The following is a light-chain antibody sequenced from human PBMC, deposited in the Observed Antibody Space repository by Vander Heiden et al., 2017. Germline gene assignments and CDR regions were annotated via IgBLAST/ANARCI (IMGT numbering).Light chain of an antibody. CDR2: QDN. Sequence: SFELIQSPSVSVSPGQTATITCSGNRLGEKNVSWYQQNPGQSPVLVIHQDNKRPSGIAERFSGSNSGDTATLTISGTQAIDEADYYCQAWDSSTLYVFGTGTKVTV. CDR1: RLGEKN. V-gene: IGLV3-1*01. J-gene: IGLJ1*01. CDR3: QAWDSSTLYV.